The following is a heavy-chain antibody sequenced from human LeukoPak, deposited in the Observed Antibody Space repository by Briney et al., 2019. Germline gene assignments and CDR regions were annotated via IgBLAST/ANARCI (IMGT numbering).Heavy chain of an antibody. CDR2: ITSNGGAT. D-gene: IGHD3-22*01. Sequence: PGGSLRLSCAASGFTFSNYAMHCVRQAPGEGLEYVSAITSNGGATYYANSVKGRFTISRDNSKNTLYLQMGRLRAEDIAVYYCARGGYGTSGYKYYFDYWGQGTLVTVSS. J-gene: IGHJ4*02. CDR3: ARGGYGTSGYKYYFDY. V-gene: IGHV3-64*01. CDR1: GFTFSNYA.